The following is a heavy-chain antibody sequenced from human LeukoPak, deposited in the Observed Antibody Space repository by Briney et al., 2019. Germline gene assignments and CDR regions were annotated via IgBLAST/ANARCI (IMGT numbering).Heavy chain of an antibody. J-gene: IGHJ4*02. Sequence: AGGSLRLSCVASGFTFDEHGMSWVRQAPGKGLEWVSYISSSSSTIYYADSVKGRFTISRDNAKNSLYLQMNSLRAEDTAVYYCAKDRDRPRDYWGQGTLVTVSS. CDR3: AKDRDRPRDY. CDR1: GFTFDEHG. CDR2: ISSSSSTI. V-gene: IGHV3-48*01.